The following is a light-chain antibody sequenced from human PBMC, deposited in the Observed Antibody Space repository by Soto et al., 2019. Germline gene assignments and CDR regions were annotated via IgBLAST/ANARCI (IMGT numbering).Light chain of an antibody. CDR3: QHYNSYSEA. CDR2: KAS. Sequence: DIQMTQSPSTLSGSVGDRVTITCRAIQTISSWLAWYQQKQGKAPKLLIYKASTLKSGVPSRFSGSGSGTEFPLTISSLQPDDFATYYCQHYNSYSEAFGQGTKVELK. J-gene: IGKJ1*01. CDR1: QTISSW. V-gene: IGKV1-5*03.